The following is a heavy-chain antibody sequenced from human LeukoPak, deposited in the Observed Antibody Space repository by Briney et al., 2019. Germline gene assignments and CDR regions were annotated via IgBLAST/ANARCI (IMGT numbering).Heavy chain of an antibody. J-gene: IGHJ4*02. CDR2: INPNSAT. D-gene: IGHD1-26*01. Sequence: GASVKVSCRASGYTFTDYYMYWVRQAPGQGLKWIGWINPNSATNYAQKFQGRVTMTRDTPTSTAYMELSRLTSDDMAVYYCSRGEVDGPDFDYWGQGTLVTVSP. V-gene: IGHV1-2*02. CDR3: SRGEVDGPDFDY. CDR1: GYTFTDYY.